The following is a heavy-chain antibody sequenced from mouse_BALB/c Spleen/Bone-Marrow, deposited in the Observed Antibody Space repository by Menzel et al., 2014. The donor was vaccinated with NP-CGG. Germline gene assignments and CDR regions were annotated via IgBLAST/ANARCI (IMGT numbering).Heavy chain of an antibody. J-gene: IGHJ2*01. Sequence: VQLQQSGSVLVRPGASVKLSCKASGYTFTSSWMHWAKQRPGQGLEWIGEIHPNSGNTNYNEKFKGKATLTVDTSSSTAYVDHSSLTSEDSAVYYCARGDPYYRYSDYWGQGTTLTVSS. CDR1: GYTFTSSW. CDR3: ARGDPYYRYSDY. D-gene: IGHD2-14*01. CDR2: IHPNSGNT. V-gene: IGHV1S130*01.